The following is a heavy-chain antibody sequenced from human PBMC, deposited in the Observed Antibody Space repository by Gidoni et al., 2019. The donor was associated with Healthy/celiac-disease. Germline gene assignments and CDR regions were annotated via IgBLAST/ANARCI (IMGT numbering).Heavy chain of an antibody. CDR2: INPNSGGT. V-gene: IGHV1-2*04. CDR1: GDTFTAYY. CDR3: AALATVTSDAFDI. Sequence: QVQRVQSGAEVKKPGASVKVSCKASGDTFTAYYMHWVRQAPGQGLEWMGWINPNSGGTNYAQKFQGWVTMTRDTSISTAYMELSRLRSDDTAVYYCAALATVTSDAFDIWGQGTMVTVSS. J-gene: IGHJ3*02. D-gene: IGHD4-17*01.